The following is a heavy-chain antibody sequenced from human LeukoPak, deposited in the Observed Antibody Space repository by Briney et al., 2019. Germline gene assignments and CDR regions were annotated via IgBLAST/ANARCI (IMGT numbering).Heavy chain of an antibody. V-gene: IGHV3-74*03. CDR1: GFTFSNYF. Sequence: GGSLRLSCAASGFTFSNYFMHGVRQARAKGLVWVSRISGDGTTTMYADSVKGRFTISRDNAKNTLYMQMNRVSDEDTAVYYCERRVDAPRWFDPWGQGTLVAVSS. J-gene: IGHJ5*02. D-gene: IGHD2-15*01. CDR2: ISGDGTTT. CDR3: ERRVDAPRWFDP.